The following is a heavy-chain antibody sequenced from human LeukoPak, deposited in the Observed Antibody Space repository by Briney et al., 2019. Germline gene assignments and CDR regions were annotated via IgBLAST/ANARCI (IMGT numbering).Heavy chain of an antibody. CDR1: GYTFTSYD. V-gene: IGHV1-8*01. J-gene: IGHJ5*02. CDR2: MNPNSGNT. CDR3: ARDLPGIRFLEWLPTENWFDP. D-gene: IGHD3-3*01. Sequence: ASVKVSCKASGYTFTSYDINRVRQATGQGLEWMGWMNPNSGNTGYAQKFQGRVTMTRNTSISTAYMELSSLRSEDTAVYYCARDLPGIRFLEWLPTENWFDPWGQGTLVTVSS.